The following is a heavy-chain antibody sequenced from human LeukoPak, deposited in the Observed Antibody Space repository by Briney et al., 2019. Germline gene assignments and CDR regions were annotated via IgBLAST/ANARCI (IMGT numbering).Heavy chain of an antibody. Sequence: GASVKVSCKASGGTFSSYAISWVRQAPGQGLEWMGGIIPIFGTANYAQKFQGRVTITTDESTSTAYMELSSLRSEDTAVYYCARNLNSGTYYYFDFWAQGTLVTVPS. CDR2: IIPIFGTA. CDR3: ARNLNSGTYYYFDF. V-gene: IGHV1-69*05. J-gene: IGHJ4*02. D-gene: IGHD1-26*01. CDR1: GGTFSSYA.